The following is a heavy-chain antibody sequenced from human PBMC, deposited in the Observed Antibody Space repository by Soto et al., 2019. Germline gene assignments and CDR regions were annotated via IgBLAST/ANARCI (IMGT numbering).Heavy chain of an antibody. CDR1: GGTFSSYA. Sequence: GAAVQVSCTASGGTFSSYAISWVRQAPGQGLEWMGGIIPIFGTANYAQKFQGRVTITADKSTSTAYMELSSLRSEDTAVYFCARPAQSCFDLWGPTTVLTV. V-gene: IGHV1-69*06. CDR2: IIPIFGTA. CDR3: ARPAQSCFDL. J-gene: IGHJ5*02.